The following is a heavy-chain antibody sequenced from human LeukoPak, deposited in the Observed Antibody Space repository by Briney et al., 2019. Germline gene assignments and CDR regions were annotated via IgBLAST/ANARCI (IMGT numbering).Heavy chain of an antibody. Sequence: ASVKVSCKASGHMFTSFYMHWVRQAPGQGLEWVGMITPSGGGTNYAQKFHGRITMNRDTSTRTVYMELSSLRSEDTAVYYCARDGDDFGDYVEYNYYDLDVWGQGTTVTVSS. V-gene: IGHV1-46*01. CDR1: GHMFTSFY. J-gene: IGHJ6*02. D-gene: IGHD4-17*01. CDR2: ITPSGGGT. CDR3: ARDGDDFGDYVEYNYYDLDV.